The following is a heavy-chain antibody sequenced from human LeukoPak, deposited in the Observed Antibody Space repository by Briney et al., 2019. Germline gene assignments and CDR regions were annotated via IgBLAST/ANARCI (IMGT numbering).Heavy chain of an antibody. Sequence: SETLSLTCTVSGGSISSSNYYWGWIRQPPGKGLEWIGNIYYSGSTYYNPSLKSRVTISVDTSKNQFSLQLNSVTPEDTAVYYCARVLRKGPYGDGGYFYFFMDVWGKGTTVTVSS. CDR3: ARVLRKGPYGDGGYFYFFMDV. D-gene: IGHD4-17*01. CDR2: IYYSGST. V-gene: IGHV4-39*07. CDR1: GGSISSSNYY. J-gene: IGHJ6*03.